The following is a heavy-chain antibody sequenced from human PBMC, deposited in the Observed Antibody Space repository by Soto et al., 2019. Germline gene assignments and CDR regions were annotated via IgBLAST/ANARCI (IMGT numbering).Heavy chain of an antibody. CDR1: LFTFSNYV. V-gene: IGHV3-23*01. D-gene: IGHD3-10*01. J-gene: IGHJ5*02. Sequence: GPLRLSWVDSLFTFSNYVMSWFRHAPGRGPEWVSAISETVRSTYYADSVKRRFTISRDNAKNTLYLEMSSLRAEHTAVYYCAKVDQYVSGRLATFDPWGEGPLVTVSS. CDR3: AKVDQYVSGRLATFDP. CDR2: ISETVRST.